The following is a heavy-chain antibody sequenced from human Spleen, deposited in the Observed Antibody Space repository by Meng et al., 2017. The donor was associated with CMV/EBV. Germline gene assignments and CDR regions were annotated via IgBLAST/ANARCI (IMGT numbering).Heavy chain of an antibody. CDR2: IKSKTDGGTT. CDR1: GFTFSNAW. D-gene: IGHD5-18*01. Sequence: GESLKISCAASGFTFSNAWMSWVRQAPGKGLEWVGRIKSKTDGGTTDYAAPVKGRCTISRDDSKNTLYLQMNSLKTEDTAVYYCTHAIVVAGYWGQGTLVTVSS. CDR3: THAIVVAGY. J-gene: IGHJ4*02. V-gene: IGHV3-15*01.